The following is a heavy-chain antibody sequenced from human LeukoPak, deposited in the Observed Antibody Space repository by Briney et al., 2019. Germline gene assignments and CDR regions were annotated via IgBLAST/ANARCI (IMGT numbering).Heavy chain of an antibody. CDR2: INPDSGGT. V-gene: IGHV1-2*02. D-gene: IGHD2-15*01. CDR3: AREVQCSSGSCYSLPADY. J-gene: IGHJ4*02. CDR1: GYSFSDHY. Sequence: GASVKVSCKASGYSFSDHYMHWVRQAPGQGLEWMVWINPDSGGTNYAQKFQGRVTMTRDTSISTVYLELSGLRYDDTAVHYCAREVQCSSGSCYSLPADYWGQGTLVTVSS.